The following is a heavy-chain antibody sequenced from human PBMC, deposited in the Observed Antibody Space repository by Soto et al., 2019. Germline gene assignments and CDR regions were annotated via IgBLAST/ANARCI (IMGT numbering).Heavy chain of an antibody. V-gene: IGHV4-34*01. J-gene: IGHJ5*02. CDR3: TTRITVFGLLIPPFDP. D-gene: IGHD3-3*01. CDR2: INHTGGT. Sequence: SETLSLTCAVYGGSVNGYYWNWIRQPPVNGLEWIGEINHTGGTHYNPSLKSRVTMSVDTSKNQFALRLSSVTAADTAIYYCTTRITVFGLLIPPFDPWGQGTQVTVSS. CDR1: GGSVNGYY.